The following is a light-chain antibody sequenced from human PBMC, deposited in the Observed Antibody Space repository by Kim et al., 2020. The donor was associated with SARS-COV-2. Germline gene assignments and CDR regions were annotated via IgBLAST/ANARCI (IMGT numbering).Light chain of an antibody. J-gene: IGLJ1*01. CDR1: KLGDKY. Sequence: SYELTQPPSVSVSPGQTASITCSGYKLGDKYVSWYQQKPGQSPVVVISQDNQRPSGIPERFSGSNSGNTATLTISGTQAMDEADYYCQAWDSSTHNYVFG. V-gene: IGLV3-1*01. CDR2: QDN. CDR3: QAWDSSTHNYV.